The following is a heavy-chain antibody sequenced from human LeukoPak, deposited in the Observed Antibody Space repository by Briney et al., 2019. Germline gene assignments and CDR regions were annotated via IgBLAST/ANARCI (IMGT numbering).Heavy chain of an antibody. V-gene: IGHV1-2*02. D-gene: IGHD6-6*01. J-gene: IGHJ4*02. CDR3: ARGGKAARPDNHFDY. CDR2: INPNSGGT. CDR1: GYTFTGYY. Sequence: ASVKVSCKASGYTFTGYYMHWVRQAPGQGLEWMGWINPNSGGTNFAQKFQGRVTMTRDTSISTAYMELSRLTSDDTAVYYCARGGKAARPDNHFDYWGQGTLVTVSS.